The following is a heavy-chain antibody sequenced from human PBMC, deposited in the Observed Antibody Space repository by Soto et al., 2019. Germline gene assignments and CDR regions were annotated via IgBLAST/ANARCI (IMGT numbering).Heavy chain of an antibody. Sequence: GASVKVSCKASGGTFXSYAICWVRQAPGQGLEWMGGIIPIFGTANYAQKFQGRVTITADESTSTAYMELSSLRSEDTAVYYCARDKDTAMVLDYYYYGMDVWGQGTTVTVSS. V-gene: IGHV1-69*13. CDR3: ARDKDTAMVLDYYYYGMDV. D-gene: IGHD5-18*01. CDR1: GGTFXSYA. J-gene: IGHJ6*02. CDR2: IIPIFGTA.